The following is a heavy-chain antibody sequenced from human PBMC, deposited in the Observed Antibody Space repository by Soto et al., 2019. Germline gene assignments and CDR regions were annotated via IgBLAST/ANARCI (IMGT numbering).Heavy chain of an antibody. J-gene: IGHJ6*02. CDR2: INPSGGST. CDR3: AIDLVLLFGELLAYYYYYGMDV. D-gene: IGHD3-10*01. Sequence: ASVKVSCKASGYTFTSYYMHWVRQAPGQGLEWMGIINPSGGSTSYAQKFQGRVTMTRDTSTSTVYMELSSLRSEDTAVYYCAIDLVLLFGELLAYYYYYGMDVWGQGTTVTVSS. V-gene: IGHV1-46*01. CDR1: GYTFTSYY.